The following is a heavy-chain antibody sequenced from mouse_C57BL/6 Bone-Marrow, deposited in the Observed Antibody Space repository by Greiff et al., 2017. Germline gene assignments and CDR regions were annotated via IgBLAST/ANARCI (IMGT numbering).Heavy chain of an antibody. CDR2: INPKNGVS. D-gene: IGHD2-2*01. J-gene: IGHJ3*01. CDR3: ARGDLLWLRRAFAY. CDR1: GYTFPDYN. Sequence: EVTLMESGPELVKPGASVKMSCKASGYTFPDYNMHWVKQSHGKSLEWIGFINPKNGVSSSNQKSKGKATLTVNKSSSTAYMELRSLTSEDSAVYYCARGDLLWLRRAFAYWGQGTLVTVSA. V-gene: IGHV1-22*01.